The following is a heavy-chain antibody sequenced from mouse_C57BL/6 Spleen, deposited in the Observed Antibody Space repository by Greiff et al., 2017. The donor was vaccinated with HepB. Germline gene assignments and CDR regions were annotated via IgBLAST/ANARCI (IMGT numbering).Heavy chain of an antibody. J-gene: IGHJ3*01. CDR2: INPSSGYT. CDR1: GYTFTSYT. V-gene: IGHV1-4*01. D-gene: IGHD1-1*01. CDR3: AREGDYYGSSSSWFAY. Sequence: VQLQQSGAELARPGASVKMSCKASGYTFTSYTMHWVKQRPGQGLEWIGYINPSSGYTKYNKKFKDKATLTADKSSSTAYMQLSSLTSEDSAVYYCAREGDYYGSSSSWFAYWGQGTLVTVSA.